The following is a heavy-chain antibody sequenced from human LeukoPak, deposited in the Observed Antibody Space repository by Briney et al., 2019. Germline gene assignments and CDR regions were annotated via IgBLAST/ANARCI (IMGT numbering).Heavy chain of an antibody. D-gene: IGHD3-10*01. CDR2: ISYDGSNK. V-gene: IGHV3-30-3*01. J-gene: IGHJ1*01. CDR3: ARDSLPRVFLPGGYFQH. Sequence: GGSLRLSCAASGFTFNKYVMSWVRQAPDKGLEWVAVISYDGSNKYYADSVKGRFTISRDNSKNTLYLQMNSLRAEDTAVYYCARDSLPRVFLPGGYFQHWGQGTLVTVSS. CDR1: GFTFNKYV.